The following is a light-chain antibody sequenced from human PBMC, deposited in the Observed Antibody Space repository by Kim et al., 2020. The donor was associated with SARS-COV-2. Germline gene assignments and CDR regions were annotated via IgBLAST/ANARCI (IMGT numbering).Light chain of an antibody. J-gene: IGLJ3*02. Sequence: GRRFTISCSGSDSNIGIHSVNWYHQVPGTAPKLLIYSNSQRPSGVPDRFSGSKSGTSASLAISGLQSEDEGDFYCATWDDTLNGRLFGGGTKLTVL. CDR1: DSNIGIHS. CDR2: SNS. CDR3: ATWDDTLNGRL. V-gene: IGLV1-44*01.